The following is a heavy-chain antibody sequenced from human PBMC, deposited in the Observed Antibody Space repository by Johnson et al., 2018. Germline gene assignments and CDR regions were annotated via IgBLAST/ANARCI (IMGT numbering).Heavy chain of an antibody. V-gene: IGHV3-21*01. Sequence: VQLVQSGGGLVKPGGSLRLSCATSGFSFSAYTMNWVRQAPGKGLEWVSSLSSSSSGIYYVDSVQGRFTISRDNARGALYLQMESLRAEDTAVYFCASDSTFLEPIYFDHWCQGTLVIVSS. J-gene: IGHJ4*02. CDR2: LSSSSSGI. CDR1: GFSFSAYT. D-gene: IGHD3-3*01. CDR3: ASDSTFLEPIYFDH.